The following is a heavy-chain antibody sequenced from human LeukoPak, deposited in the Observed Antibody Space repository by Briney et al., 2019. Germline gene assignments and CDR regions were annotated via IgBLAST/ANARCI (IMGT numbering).Heavy chain of an antibody. CDR1: GGSISNFY. CDR2: IYYSGST. Sequence: SETLSLTCTVSGGSISNFYWSWLRQPPGKGLEWIGYIYYSGSTTYNPSLKSRVTISVDTSKNHFSLRLSSVTAADTAVYYCATYGSGSHTGTWGQGTLVTVSS. J-gene: IGHJ5*02. V-gene: IGHV4-59*08. D-gene: IGHD3-10*01. CDR3: ATYGSGSHTGT.